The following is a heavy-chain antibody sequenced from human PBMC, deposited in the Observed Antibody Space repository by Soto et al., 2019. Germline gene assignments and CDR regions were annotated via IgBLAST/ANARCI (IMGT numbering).Heavy chain of an antibody. V-gene: IGHV3-23*01. Sequence: EVQLLESGGGLVQPGGSLRLSCAASGFPFSNYAMNWVRQAPGKGLDWVSTISGSGDVTHYADSVKGRFTMSRDNSRNTLYLQLNSLRAEDMAVYYCASKLTFGASSDFWGQGTLVTVSS. D-gene: IGHD3-10*01. CDR1: GFPFSNYA. J-gene: IGHJ4*02. CDR2: ISGSGDVT. CDR3: ASKLTFGASSDF.